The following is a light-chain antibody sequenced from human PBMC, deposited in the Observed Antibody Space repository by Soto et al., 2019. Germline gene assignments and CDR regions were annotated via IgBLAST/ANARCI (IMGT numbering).Light chain of an antibody. CDR1: QSVSSN. V-gene: IGKV3-15*01. CDR2: GAS. CDR3: QQYNNWQWT. Sequence: EIVMTQSPATLSVSPGERATLSCWASQSVSSNLAWYQRKPGQAPRLLIYGASTRATGIPVRFSGSGSGTEFTLTISSLQSEDFAVYYCQQYNNWQWTFGQGPKV. J-gene: IGKJ1*01.